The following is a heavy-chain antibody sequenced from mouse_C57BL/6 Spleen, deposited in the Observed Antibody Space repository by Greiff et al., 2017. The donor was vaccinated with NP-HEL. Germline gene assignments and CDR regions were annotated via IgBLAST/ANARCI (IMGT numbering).Heavy chain of an antibody. Sequence: EVKVVESGGGLVKPGGSLKLSCAASGFTFSSYAMSWVRQTPEKRLEWVATISDGGSYTYYPDNVQGRFTISRDNAKNNLYLQMSHLKSEDTAMYYCAREQDYGSSYGYFDVWGTGTTVTVSS. CDR2: ISDGGSYT. J-gene: IGHJ1*03. V-gene: IGHV5-4*01. CDR3: AREQDYGSSYGYFDV. D-gene: IGHD1-1*01. CDR1: GFTFSSYA.